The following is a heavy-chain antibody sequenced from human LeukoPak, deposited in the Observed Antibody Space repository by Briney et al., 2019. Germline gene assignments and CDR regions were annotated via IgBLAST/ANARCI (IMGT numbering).Heavy chain of an antibody. CDR2: ISGGGDIT. D-gene: IGHD3-22*01. CDR3: AKGSYYDSSGSFYFDY. Sequence: GGSLRLSCAASGFNFANHAMSWVRQTPGKGLEWVSAISGGGDITYYADSVTGRFTISRDNSKDTLFLQMHSLRPGDTAVYYCAKGSYYDSSGSFYFDYWGQGTLVTVSS. V-gene: IGHV3-23*01. J-gene: IGHJ4*02. CDR1: GFNFANHA.